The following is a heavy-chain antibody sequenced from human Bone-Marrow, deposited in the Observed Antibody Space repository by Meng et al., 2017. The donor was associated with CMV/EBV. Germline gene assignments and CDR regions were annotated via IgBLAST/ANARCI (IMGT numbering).Heavy chain of an antibody. CDR3: ARDQSYYYDSSGYYYLGY. CDR1: FAVSSYW. CDR2: IKQDGSEK. J-gene: IGHJ4*02. V-gene: IGHV3-7*01. Sequence: FAVSSYWMSWVRQAPGKGLEWVANIKQDGSEKYNVDSVKGRFTISRDNAKNSLYLQMNSLRAEDTAVYYCARDQSYYYDSSGYYYLGYWGQGTLVTVSS. D-gene: IGHD3-22*01.